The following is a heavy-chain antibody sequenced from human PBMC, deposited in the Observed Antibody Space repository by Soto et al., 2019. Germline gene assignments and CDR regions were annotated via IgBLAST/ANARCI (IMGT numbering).Heavy chain of an antibody. CDR2: IDPSDSYT. CDR3: ASSSSWPPGYYYYGMDV. CDR1: GYSFTSYW. V-gene: IGHV5-10-1*01. D-gene: IGHD6-13*01. Sequence: GESLKISCKGSGYSFTSYWISWVRQMPGKGLEWMGRIDPSDSYTNYSPSFQGHVTISADKSISTAYLQWSSLKASDTAMYYCASSSSWPPGYYYYGMDVWGQGTTVTVSS. J-gene: IGHJ6*02.